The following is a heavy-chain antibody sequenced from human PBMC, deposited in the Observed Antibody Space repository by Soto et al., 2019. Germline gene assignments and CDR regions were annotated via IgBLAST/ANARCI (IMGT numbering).Heavy chain of an antibody. CDR1: GYTFTSYD. J-gene: IGHJ6*02. Sequence: QVQLVQSGAEVKKPGASVKVSCKASGYTFTSYDINWVRQATGQGLEWMGWMNPDSGNTGYALKCQGSVTMARDTSMRTAYMELISLGSEDTAVYSCAGGVVSGHVWGQGTPVTVSS. D-gene: IGHD3-16*01. CDR3: AGGVVSGHV. CDR2: MNPDSGNT. V-gene: IGHV1-8*01.